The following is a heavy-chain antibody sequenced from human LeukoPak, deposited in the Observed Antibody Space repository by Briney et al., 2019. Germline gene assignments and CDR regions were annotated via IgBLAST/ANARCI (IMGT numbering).Heavy chain of an antibody. CDR2: IKQDGSEK. J-gene: IGHJ3*02. CDR3: ARATTKDKVLLWFGELSGFDEKDAFDI. V-gene: IGHV3-7*01. Sequence: PGGSLRRSCAASGFTFSSYWMSWVRQAPGKGLEWVANIKQDGSEKYYVDSVKGRFTISRDNAKNSLYLQMNSLRAEDTAVYYCARATTKDKVLLWFGELSGFDEKDAFDIWGQGTMVTVSS. CDR1: GFTFSSYW. D-gene: IGHD3-10*01.